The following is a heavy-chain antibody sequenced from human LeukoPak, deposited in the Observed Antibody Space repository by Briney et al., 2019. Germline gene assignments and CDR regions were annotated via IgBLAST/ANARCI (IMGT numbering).Heavy chain of an antibody. Sequence: PSETLSLTCTVSGGSISSYYWSWIRQPPGKGLEWIGYIYYSGSTNYNPSLKSRVTISVDTSKNQFSPKLSSVTAADTAVYYCARHGSASGSYRYYFDYWGQGTLVTVSS. CDR1: GGSISSYY. J-gene: IGHJ4*02. D-gene: IGHD1-26*01. CDR2: IYYSGST. V-gene: IGHV4-59*01. CDR3: ARHGSASGSYRYYFDY.